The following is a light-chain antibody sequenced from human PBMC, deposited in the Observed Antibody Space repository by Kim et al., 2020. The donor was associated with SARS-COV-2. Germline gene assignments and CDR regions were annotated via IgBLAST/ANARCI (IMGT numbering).Light chain of an antibody. J-gene: IGLJ3*02. CDR2: LNSDGSH. CDR3: QTWGTCIRV. CDR1: SGHSSYA. Sequence: QPVLTQSPSASASLGASVKLTCTLSSGHSSYAIAWHQQQPEKGPRYLMKLNSDGSHSKGDGIPDRFSGSSSGAERYLTISSLQSEDEADYYCQTWGTCIRVFGGGTKLTVL. V-gene: IGLV4-69*01.